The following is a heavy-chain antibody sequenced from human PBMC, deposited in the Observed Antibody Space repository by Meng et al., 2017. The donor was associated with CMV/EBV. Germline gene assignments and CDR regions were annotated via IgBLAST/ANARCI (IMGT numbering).Heavy chain of an antibody. V-gene: IGHV3-21*01. CDR2: ISSSSSYI. D-gene: IGHD3-22*01. CDR3: SSRGEVSSSYYSSDDLDY. CDR1: FDFRSYS. J-gene: IGHJ4*02. Sequence: FDFRSYSMNWVRQAPGKGLEWVSSISSSSSYIYYADSVKGRFTISRDNANNSLYLQIHSLIADYTAVYSSSSRGEVSSSYYSSDDLDYWGQGTLVTVSS.